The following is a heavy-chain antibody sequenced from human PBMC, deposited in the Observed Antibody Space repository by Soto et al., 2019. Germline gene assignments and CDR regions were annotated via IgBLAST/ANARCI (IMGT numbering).Heavy chain of an antibody. V-gene: IGHV3-30*18. CDR3: AKDENGSGWYSFYYYYGMDV. CDR2: ISYDGSNK. J-gene: IGHJ6*02. Sequence: QVQLVESGGGVVQPGRSLRLSCAASGFTFSSYGMHWVRQAPGKGLEWVAVISYDGSNKYYADSVKGRFTISRDNSKNTLYLRMNSLRAEDTAVYYCAKDENGSGWYSFYYYYGMDVWGQGTTVTVSS. CDR1: GFTFSSYG. D-gene: IGHD6-19*01.